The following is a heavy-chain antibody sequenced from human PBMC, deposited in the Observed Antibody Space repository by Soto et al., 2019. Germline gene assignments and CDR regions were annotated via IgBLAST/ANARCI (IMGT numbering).Heavy chain of an antibody. V-gene: IGHV4-59*01. CDR1: GGSISSYY. Sequence: SETLSLTCTVSGGSISSYYWSWIRQPPGKGLEWIGYIYYSGSTNYNPSLKSRVTISVDTSKNQFSLKLSSVTAADTAVYYCARGVVPAATLYYYYYMDVWGKGTTVTVSS. CDR2: IYYSGST. D-gene: IGHD2-2*01. J-gene: IGHJ6*03. CDR3: ARGVVPAATLYYYYYMDV.